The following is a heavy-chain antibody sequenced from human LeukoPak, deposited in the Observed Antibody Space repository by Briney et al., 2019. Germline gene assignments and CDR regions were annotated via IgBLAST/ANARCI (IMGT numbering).Heavy chain of an antibody. CDR2: IESDGSST. CDR1: GFTLSSYW. J-gene: IGHJ4*02. D-gene: IGHD1-26*01. V-gene: IGHV3-74*01. Sequence: PGESLRLSCAASGFTLSSYWMHWVRQAPGKGLVWVSRIESDGSSTSYADSVKGRFTISRDNAKNTLYLQMNSLRAEDTAVYYCARGGGATLSGWGQGTLVTVSS. CDR3: ARGGGATLSG.